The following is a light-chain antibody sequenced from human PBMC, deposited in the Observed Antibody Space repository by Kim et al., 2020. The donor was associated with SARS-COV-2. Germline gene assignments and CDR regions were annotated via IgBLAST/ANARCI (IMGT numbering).Light chain of an antibody. J-gene: IGLJ3*02. CDR2: DVN. Sequence: GQSVTISCTGTRSDVGGYNYVSWYQQHPGKAPKLMIYDVNKRPSGVPDRFSGSKSGNTASLTISGLQADDEADYYCCSYAGSYTWVFGGGTQLTVL. CDR1: RSDVGGYNY. CDR3: CSYAGSYTWV. V-gene: IGLV2-11*01.